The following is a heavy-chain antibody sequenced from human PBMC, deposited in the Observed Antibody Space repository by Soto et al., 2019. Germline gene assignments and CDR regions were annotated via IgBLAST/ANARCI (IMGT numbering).Heavy chain of an antibody. J-gene: IGHJ4*02. D-gene: IGHD3-22*01. CDR1: GGSISSSSYY. CDR2: IYYSGST. CDR3: ARPADYYDSSGPPTTSYYFDY. V-gene: IGHV4-39*01. Sequence: SETLSLTCTVSGGSISSSSYYWGWIRQPPGKGLEWIGSIYYSGSTYYNPSLKSRVTISVDTSKNQFSLKLSSVTAADTAVYYCARPADYYDSSGPPTTSYYFDYWGQGTLVTVSS.